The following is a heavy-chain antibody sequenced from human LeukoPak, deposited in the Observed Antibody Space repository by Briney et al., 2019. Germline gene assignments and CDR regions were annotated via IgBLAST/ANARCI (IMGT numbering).Heavy chain of an antibody. D-gene: IGHD2-8*02. CDR3: ARNGPGGYYFDF. J-gene: IGHJ4*02. CDR1: GFTVSNNY. CDR2: IYAGGYI. V-gene: IGHV3-66*01. Sequence: PGGSLRLSCAASGFTVSNNYMSWVRQAPGKGLEWVSIIYAGGYIYYADSVKDRFTISRDNSKNTLYLQMNSLTAEDTAVYYCARNGPGGYYFDFWGQGTLVTVSS.